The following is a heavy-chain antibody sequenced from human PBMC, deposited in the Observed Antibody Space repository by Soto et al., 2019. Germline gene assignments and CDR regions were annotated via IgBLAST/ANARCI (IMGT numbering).Heavy chain of an antibody. J-gene: IGHJ6*02. CDR2: INPNSGGT. CDR1: GYTFTGYY. CDR3: ASILELPYYYYGMDV. Sequence: GASVKVSCKAPGYTFTGYYMHWVRQAPGQGLEWMGWINPNSGGTNYAQKFQGRVTMTRDTSISTAYMELSRLRSDDTAVYYCASILELPYYYYGMDVWGQGTTVTVSS. V-gene: IGHV1-2*02. D-gene: IGHD1-7*01.